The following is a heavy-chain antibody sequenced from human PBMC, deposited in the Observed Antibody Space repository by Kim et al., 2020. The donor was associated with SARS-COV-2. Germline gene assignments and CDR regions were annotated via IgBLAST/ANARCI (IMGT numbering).Heavy chain of an antibody. CDR3: ARIRGYSYAFDY. D-gene: IGHD5-18*01. Sequence: YVNAVRGRFTITRSNAKNSLYLRMNSLRAEDTAVYYCARIRGYSYAFDYWGQGTLVTVSS. V-gene: IGHV3-7*04. J-gene: IGHJ4*02.